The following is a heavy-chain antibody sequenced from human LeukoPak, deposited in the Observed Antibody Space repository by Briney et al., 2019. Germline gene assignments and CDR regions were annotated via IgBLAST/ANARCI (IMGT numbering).Heavy chain of an antibody. V-gene: IGHV3-30*02. CDR1: GFTFSSYG. CDR3: AKAKYVVVPAGFDAFDI. J-gene: IGHJ3*02. CDR2: IRYDGSNK. D-gene: IGHD2-2*01. Sequence: GGSLRLSCAASGFTFSSYGMHWVRQAPGKGLEWVAFIRYDGSNKYYADSVKGRFTISRDNSKNTLYLQMNSLRAEDTAVYYCAKAKYVVVPAGFDAFDIWGQGTMVTVSS.